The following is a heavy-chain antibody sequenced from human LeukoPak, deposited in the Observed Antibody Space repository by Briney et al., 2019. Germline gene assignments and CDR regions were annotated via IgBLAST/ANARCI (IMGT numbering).Heavy chain of an antibody. Sequence: PSETLSLTCTVSGGSISTYYWSWIRQPAGKGLEWIGRVYTGGNANYNPSLKSRVTMSLDTSKNQFSLKLSSVTAADSALYYCARVSKCSSSSCYASGAFDIWGQGTMVTVSS. D-gene: IGHD2-2*01. CDR3: ARVSKCSSSSCYASGAFDI. CDR1: GGSISTYY. J-gene: IGHJ3*02. CDR2: VYTGGNA. V-gene: IGHV4-4*07.